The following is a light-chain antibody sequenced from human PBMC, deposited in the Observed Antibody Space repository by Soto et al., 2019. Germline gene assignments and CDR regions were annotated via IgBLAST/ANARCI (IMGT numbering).Light chain of an antibody. J-gene: IGLJ1*01. CDR3: ISYKTDDTFV. Sequence: QAVLTQPASVSGSPGQSITISCAGTRSDIGASNSVSWYQHLPGRPPTLIIYEATNRPSGVSERFSGSKTGDTASLTISGLQADDEAEYFCISYKTDDTFVFGSRTKLTVL. CDR2: EAT. CDR1: RSDIGASNS. V-gene: IGLV2-14*01.